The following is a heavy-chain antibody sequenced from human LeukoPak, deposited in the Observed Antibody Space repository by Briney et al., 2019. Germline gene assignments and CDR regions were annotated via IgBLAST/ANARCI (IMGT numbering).Heavy chain of an antibody. J-gene: IGHJ4*02. CDR3: ATPLTPPTYYYDSSGYAGGGY. CDR1: GYTFTSYA. CDR2: INTNTGNP. V-gene: IGHV7-4-1*02. D-gene: IGHD3-22*01. Sequence: ASVKVSCKASGYTFTSYAMNWVRQAPGQGLEWMGWINTNTGNPTYAQGFTGRFVFSLDTSVSTAYLQISSLKAEDTAVYYCATPLTPPTYYYDSSGYAGGGYWGQGTLVTVSS.